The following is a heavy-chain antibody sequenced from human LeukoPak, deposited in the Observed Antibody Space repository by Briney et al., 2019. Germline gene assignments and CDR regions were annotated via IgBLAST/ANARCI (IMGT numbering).Heavy chain of an antibody. Sequence: SETLSLTCTVSGGSISSYYWSWIRQPPGKGLEWIGYIYYSGSTNYNPSLKSRVTISVDTSKNQFSLKLSSVTAADTAVYYCARRYYYDSSGTFYDVFDIWGQGTMVTVSS. CDR2: IYYSGST. J-gene: IGHJ3*02. V-gene: IGHV4-59*08. D-gene: IGHD3-22*01. CDR3: ARRYYYDSSGTFYDVFDI. CDR1: GGSISSYY.